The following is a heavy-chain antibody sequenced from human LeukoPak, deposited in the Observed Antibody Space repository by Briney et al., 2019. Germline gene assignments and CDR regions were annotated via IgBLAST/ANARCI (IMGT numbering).Heavy chain of an antibody. CDR3: ARWGYCSSTSCYGYFDH. CDR2: IIPIFGTA. Sequence: SVKVSCKASGGTFSSYAISWVRQAPGQGLEWMGRIIPIFGTANYAQKFRGRVTITTDESTSTAYMELSSLRSEDTAVYYCARWGYCSSTSCYGYFDHWGQGTLVTVSS. V-gene: IGHV1-69*05. CDR1: GGTFSSYA. D-gene: IGHD2-2*01. J-gene: IGHJ4*02.